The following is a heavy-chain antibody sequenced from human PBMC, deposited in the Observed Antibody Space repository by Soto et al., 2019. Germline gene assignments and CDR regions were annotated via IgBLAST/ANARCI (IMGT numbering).Heavy chain of an antibody. CDR1: GYIFPDYY. CDR2: INPNGGGT. D-gene: IGHD6-6*01. CDR3: ARGEQLVHFDS. J-gene: IGHJ4*01. Sequence: ASVKVSCKASGYIFPDYYVHWVRQAPGEGLEWLGRINPNGGGTNYAQKFEGWVTMTTDTSISTAYMELSRLNFDDTAVYYCARGEQLVHFDSWGQGTLVTVSS. V-gene: IGHV1-2*04.